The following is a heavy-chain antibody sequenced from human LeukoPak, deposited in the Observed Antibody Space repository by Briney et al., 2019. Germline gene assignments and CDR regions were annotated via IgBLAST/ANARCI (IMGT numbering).Heavy chain of an antibody. V-gene: IGHV3-9*01. J-gene: IGHJ6*02. CDR3: ASPSSMVRGDVLYGMDV. Sequence: GGSLRLSCAASGFTFDDYAMHWVRQAPGKGLEWVSGISWNSGSMDYADSVKGRFTISRDNSKNTLYLQMNSLRAEDTAVYYCASPSSMVRGDVLYGMDVWGQGTTVTVSS. CDR2: ISWNSGSM. D-gene: IGHD3-10*01. CDR1: GFTFDDYA.